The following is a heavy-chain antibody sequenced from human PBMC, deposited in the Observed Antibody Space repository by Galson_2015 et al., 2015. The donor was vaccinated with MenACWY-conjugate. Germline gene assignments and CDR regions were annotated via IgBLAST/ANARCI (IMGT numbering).Heavy chain of an antibody. Sequence: SLRLSCAASGFKFNTYGMHWVRQAPGKGLEWMAVIWYDGSEKYYADSVKGRFIISRDNSKNTVYLQMNSLRAGDTALYYCARGPHTANFYSTHYFYGLDVWGQGATVTVSS. CDR1: GFKFNTYG. V-gene: IGHV3-33*01. D-gene: IGHD4/OR15-4a*01. CDR2: IWYDGSEK. CDR3: ARGPHTANFYSTHYFYGLDV. J-gene: IGHJ6*02.